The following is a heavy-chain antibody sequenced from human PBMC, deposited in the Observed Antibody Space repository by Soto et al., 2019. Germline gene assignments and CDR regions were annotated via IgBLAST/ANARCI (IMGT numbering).Heavy chain of an antibody. D-gene: IGHD5-18*01. CDR2: ISYDGSNK. CDR1: GFTFSSYG. Sequence: GGSLRLSCAASGFTFSSYGMHWVRQAPGKGLEWVAVISYDGSNKYYADSVKGRFTISRDNSKNTLYLQMNSLRAEDTAVYYCAKAHVDTAMANYFDYWGQGTLVTVSS. V-gene: IGHV3-30*18. J-gene: IGHJ4*02. CDR3: AKAHVDTAMANYFDY.